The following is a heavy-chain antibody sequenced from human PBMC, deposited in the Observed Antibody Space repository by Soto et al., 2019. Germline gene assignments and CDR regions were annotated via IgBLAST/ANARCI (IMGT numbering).Heavy chain of an antibody. V-gene: IGHV3-23*01. Sequence: GGSLRLSCAASGFTFSSYAMSWVRQAPGKGLEWVSAISGSGGSTYYADSVKGRFTISRDNSKNTLYLQMNSLRAEDTAVYYCAKDGYDILTGFTPRDAFDIWGQGTMVTVS. CDR3: AKDGYDILTGFTPRDAFDI. CDR1: GFTFSSYA. J-gene: IGHJ3*02. CDR2: ISGSGGST. D-gene: IGHD3-9*01.